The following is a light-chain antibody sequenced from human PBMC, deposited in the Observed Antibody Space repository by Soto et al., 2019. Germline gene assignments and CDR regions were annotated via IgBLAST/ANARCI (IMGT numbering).Light chain of an antibody. CDR3: QQYNSWPLT. J-gene: IGKJ4*01. Sequence: EILITQSPATLSVSPGERGTLTCRASQSVGSDLAWYQQRPGQAPRLVSYDIFTRDTGVPTRISGSGSGTECTLTISRLQSEDFEVYYCQQYNSWPLTFGGGTKVDIK. V-gene: IGKV3D-15*01. CDR1: QSVGSD. CDR2: DIF.